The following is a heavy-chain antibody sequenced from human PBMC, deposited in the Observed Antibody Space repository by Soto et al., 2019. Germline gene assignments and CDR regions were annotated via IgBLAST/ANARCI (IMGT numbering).Heavy chain of an antibody. D-gene: IGHD5-12*01. Sequence: QVQLQQWGAGLLKPSETLSLTCAVYGGSFSGYYWSWIRKPPGKGVEWIGEINHSGSTNYNPSLKSRVTISVDTSKNQFSLKLSSVTAADTAVYYCARAGRYSGYDYWGQGTLVTVSS. J-gene: IGHJ4*02. V-gene: IGHV4-34*01. CDR1: GGSFSGYY. CDR2: INHSGST. CDR3: ARAGRYSGYDY.